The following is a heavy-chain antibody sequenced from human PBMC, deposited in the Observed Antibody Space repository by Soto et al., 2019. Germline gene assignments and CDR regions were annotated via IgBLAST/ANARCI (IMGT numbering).Heavy chain of an antibody. CDR2: IYYSGST. J-gene: IGHJ2*01. D-gene: IGHD3-10*01. CDR1: GGSISSSSYY. V-gene: IGHV4-39*01. CDR3: ARQGPYYYQSWYFDL. Sequence: QLQLQESGPGLVKPSETLSLTCTVSGGSISSSSYYWGWIRQPPGKGLEWIGSIYYSGSTYYNPSLTSRVTISVDTSKNQFSLKLSSVTAADTAVYYCARQGPYYYQSWYFDLWGRGTLVTVSS.